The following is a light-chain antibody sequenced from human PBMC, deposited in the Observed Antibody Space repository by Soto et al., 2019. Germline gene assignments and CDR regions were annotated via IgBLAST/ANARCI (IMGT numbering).Light chain of an antibody. CDR1: QSVNSGY. V-gene: IGKV3-20*01. CDR2: GAS. Sequence: EIVMTQSPATLSVSPGERATLSCRASQSVNSGYLVWYQQKPGQAPRLLIFGASSRAPGIPDRFSVSGSGTDFTLTISSLQAEDVAVYYCQQYLAIPRTFGQGTKVDIK. J-gene: IGKJ1*01. CDR3: QQYLAIPRT.